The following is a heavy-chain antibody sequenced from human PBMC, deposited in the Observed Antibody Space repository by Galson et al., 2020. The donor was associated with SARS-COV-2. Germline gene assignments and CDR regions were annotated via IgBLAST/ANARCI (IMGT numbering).Heavy chain of an antibody. CDR2: IYYSGST. CDR1: GGSISSYY. D-gene: IGHD3-22*01. V-gene: IGHV4-59*08. CDR3: ARHEEGQAYYYDSSDFTGKLNFAFEI. J-gene: IGHJ3*02. Sequence: SETLSLTCTVSGGSISSYYWSWIRQPPGKGLEWIGYIYYSGSTNYNPSLKSRVTISVDTSKNQFSLKLSSVTAADTAVYYCARHEEGQAYYYDSSDFTGKLNFAFEIWPRDNGHRLF.